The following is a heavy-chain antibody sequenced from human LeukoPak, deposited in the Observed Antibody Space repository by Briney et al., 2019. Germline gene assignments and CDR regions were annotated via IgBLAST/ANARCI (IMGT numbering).Heavy chain of an antibody. Sequence: PSETLSLTCTVSGGSISSYYWSWIRQPPGKGLEWIGYIYYSGSTSYNPSLKSRTIISVDTSKNQFSLKLTSVTAADTAVYYCARRGYCSGVSCYSFDYWGQGTLVTVSS. CDR2: IYYSGST. CDR1: GGSISSYY. CDR3: ARRGYCSGVSCYSFDY. V-gene: IGHV4-59*08. D-gene: IGHD2-15*01. J-gene: IGHJ4*02.